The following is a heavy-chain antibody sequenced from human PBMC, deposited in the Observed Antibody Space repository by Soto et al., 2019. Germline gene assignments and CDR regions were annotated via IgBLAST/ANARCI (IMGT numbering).Heavy chain of an antibody. V-gene: IGHV3-30*04. D-gene: IGHD2-15*01. CDR2: ITRDGYNK. CDR3: TKSSGGSSPVGMDY. Sequence: QVQLVESGGGVVQPGRSLRLSCAGSGFIFKNYALNWVRQAPGKGLEWVASITRDGYNKYYADSVKGRFTISRDNSRDTLSLQMPALTIEDSSVYYCTKSSGGSSPVGMDYWGHGTRVTVPS. J-gene: IGHJ4*01. CDR1: GFIFKNYA.